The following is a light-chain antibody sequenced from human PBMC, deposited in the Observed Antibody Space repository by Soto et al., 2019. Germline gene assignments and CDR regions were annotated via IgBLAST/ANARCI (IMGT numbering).Light chain of an antibody. Sequence: EIVMTQSPATLSVSPGERATLSCRASQSISSNLHWYQQKPGQSPRLLIYGASTRATGIPARFSGSGSGTEFTLTINSLQSEDFAIYYCQHFNSWPYSFGQGTKLEIK. CDR3: QHFNSWPYS. J-gene: IGKJ2*03. CDR1: QSISSN. V-gene: IGKV3-15*01. CDR2: GAS.